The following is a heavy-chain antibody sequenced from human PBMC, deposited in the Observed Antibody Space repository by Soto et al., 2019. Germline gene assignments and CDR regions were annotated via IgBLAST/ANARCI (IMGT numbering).Heavy chain of an antibody. J-gene: IGHJ6*02. CDR3: AREGGQQWMAYGLDV. CDR1: GYTFTNFG. Sequence: ASVNVSCKASGYTFTNFGISWVRQAPGQGLEWMGWISTYNGHTTSAQQLQGRLTMTTDTSTSTASMELRSLRSDDAAVYFCAREGGQQWMAYGLDVWGQGTTVTV. V-gene: IGHV1-18*01. D-gene: IGHD6-19*01. CDR2: ISTYNGHT.